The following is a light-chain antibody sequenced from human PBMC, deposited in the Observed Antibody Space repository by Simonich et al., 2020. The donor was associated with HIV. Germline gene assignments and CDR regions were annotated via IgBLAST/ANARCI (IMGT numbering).Light chain of an antibody. CDR1: QSVLYSSNNKNY. J-gene: IGKJ5*01. V-gene: IGKV4-1*01. CDR3: QQYYGAPIT. Sequence: DIVMTQSPDSLAVSLGERATVNCKSSQSVLYSSNNKNYITWFQQKPGQPPKLLIYWASTRESGVPDRFSGSGSGTDFNLTISSLQAEDVAVYYCQQYYGAPITFGQGTRLEIK. CDR2: WAS.